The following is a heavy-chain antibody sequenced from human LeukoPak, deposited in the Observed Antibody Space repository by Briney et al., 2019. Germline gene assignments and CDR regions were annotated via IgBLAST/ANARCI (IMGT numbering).Heavy chain of an antibody. J-gene: IGHJ3*02. CDR2: MNPYSDNT. V-gene: IGHV1-8*01. CDR1: GYTFTSYN. Sequence: ASVKVSCKASGYTFTSYNVNWVRQATGQGLEWMGWMNPYSDNTGYAQKFQGRVTMTRNTSISTAYMELSSLKSEDTAVYYCARGESIVGPNPFYANAFDIWGQGTLVTVSS. D-gene: IGHD1-26*01. CDR3: ARGESIVGPNPFYANAFDI.